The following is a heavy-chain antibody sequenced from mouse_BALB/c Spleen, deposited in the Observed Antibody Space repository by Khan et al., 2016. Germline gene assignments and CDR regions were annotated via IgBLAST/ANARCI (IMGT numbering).Heavy chain of an antibody. CDR1: GFTFSTYG. CDR3: ARENYRYYFDY. D-gene: IGHD2-14*01. J-gene: IGHJ2*01. Sequence: EVELVESGGGLVQPGGSLKLSCAASGFTFSTYGMSWVRQTPDKRLELVATLNSNGGSTSYPASVKGRFTISRDNAKTTLYLQMSSRKSEDTAMYYCARENYRYYFDYWGQGTTLTVSS. CDR2: LNSNGGST. V-gene: IGHV5-6-3*01.